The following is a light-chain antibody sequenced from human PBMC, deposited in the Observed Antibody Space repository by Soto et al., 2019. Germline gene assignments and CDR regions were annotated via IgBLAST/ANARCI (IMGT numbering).Light chain of an antibody. CDR1: SSDVGAYNY. CDR3: SSYTTYSTYV. J-gene: IGLJ1*01. CDR2: EVS. V-gene: IGLV2-14*01. Sequence: QSVLTQPASVSGSPGQWITISCTGTSSDVGAYNYVSWYQQQPGKAPKLMIYEVSNRPSGVSNRFSGSKSGNTASLTISGLQAEDEADYYCSSYTTYSTYVFGTGTQLTVL.